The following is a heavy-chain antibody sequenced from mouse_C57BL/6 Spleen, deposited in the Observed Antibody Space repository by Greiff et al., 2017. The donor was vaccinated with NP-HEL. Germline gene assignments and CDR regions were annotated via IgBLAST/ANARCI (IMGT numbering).Heavy chain of an antibody. CDR3: AREDYVNWYFDV. D-gene: IGHD1-1*01. J-gene: IGHJ1*03. CDR1: GFTFSDYY. CDR2: INYDGSST. Sequence: EVQVVESEGGLVQPGSSMKLSCTASGFTFSDYYMAWVRQVPEKGLEWVANINYDGSSTYYLDSLKSRFIISRDNAKNILYLQMSSLKSEDTATYYCAREDYVNWYFDVWGTGTTVTVSS. V-gene: IGHV5-16*01.